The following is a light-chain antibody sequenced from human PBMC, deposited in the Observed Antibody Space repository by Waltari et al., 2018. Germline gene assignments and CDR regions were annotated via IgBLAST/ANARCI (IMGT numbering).Light chain of an antibody. Sequence: EIVMTQSPATLSVSPGERATLSCRASQSISSQLAWYQQKPGQAPRLLIYGASTRATGIPARFSGSVSGTEFTLTISSLQSEDFAVYCCQQYHESPPITFGPGTKVDIK. CDR2: GAS. J-gene: IGKJ3*01. V-gene: IGKV3-15*01. CDR3: QQYHESPPIT. CDR1: QSISSQ.